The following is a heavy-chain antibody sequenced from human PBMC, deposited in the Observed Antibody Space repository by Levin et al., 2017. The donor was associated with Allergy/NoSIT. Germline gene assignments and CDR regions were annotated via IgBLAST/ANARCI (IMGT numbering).Heavy chain of an antibody. CDR2: ISYDGSSK. CDR1: GFTFSDYA. Sequence: GGSLRLSCAASGFTFSDYAMYWVRQAPGTGLEWVSVISYDGSSKYYADSVRGRVTISRDNSKNTLYLQMNSLRAEDTAVYYCAGDGCTGNICYRSFDYWGQGTLVTVSS. V-gene: IGHV3-30-3*01. CDR3: AGDGCTGNICYRSFDY. D-gene: IGHD2-8*02. J-gene: IGHJ4*02.